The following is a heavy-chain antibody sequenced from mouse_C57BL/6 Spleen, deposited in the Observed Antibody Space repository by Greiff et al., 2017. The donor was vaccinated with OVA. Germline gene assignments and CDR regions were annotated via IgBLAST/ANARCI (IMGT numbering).Heavy chain of an antibody. CDR1: GYTFTSYW. CDR3: ARPFLDY. CDR2: IDPSDSYT. V-gene: IGHV1-50*01. J-gene: IGHJ2*01. Sequence: QVQLQQPGAELVKPGASVKLSCKASGYTFTSYWMQWVKQRPGRGLEWIGEIDPSDSYTNYNQKFKGKATLTVDTSSSTAYMQLSSLTSEDSAVYYCARPFLDYWGQGTTLTVSS.